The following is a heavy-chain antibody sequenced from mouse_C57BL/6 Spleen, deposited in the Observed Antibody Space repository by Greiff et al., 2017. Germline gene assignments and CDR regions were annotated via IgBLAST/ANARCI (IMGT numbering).Heavy chain of an antibody. J-gene: IGHJ3*01. CDR3: ARSTSAWFAY. D-gene: IGHD1-1*01. V-gene: IGHV1-69*01. CDR1: GYTFTSYW. CDR2: IDPSDSYT. Sequence: VQLQQPGAELVMPGASVKLSCKASGYTFTSYWMHWVKQRPGQGLEWIGKIDPSDSYTNYNQKFKGKSTLTVDKSSSTAYMQLSSLTSEDSAVYYGARSTSAWFAYWGQGTLVTVSA.